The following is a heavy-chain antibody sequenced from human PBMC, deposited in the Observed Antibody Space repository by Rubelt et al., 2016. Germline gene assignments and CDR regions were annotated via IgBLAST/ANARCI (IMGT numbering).Heavy chain of an antibody. Sequence: QVQRVQSGAEVKKPGASVKVSCKASGYTFTSYGISWVRQAPVQGLEWMGWISADNDNTNYAQKLQGRVTRTTDTSPRTAYMELRSLRSDDTAVYYCARDRIRIAARQGWYFDLWGRGTLVTVSS. CDR2: ISADNDNT. D-gene: IGHD6-6*01. V-gene: IGHV1-18*01. CDR3: ARDRIRIAARQGWYFDL. CDR1: GYTFTSYG. J-gene: IGHJ2*01.